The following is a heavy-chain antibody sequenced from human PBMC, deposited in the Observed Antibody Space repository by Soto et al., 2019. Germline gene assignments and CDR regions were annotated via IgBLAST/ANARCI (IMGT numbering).Heavy chain of an antibody. CDR2: IYYSGST. J-gene: IGHJ5*02. V-gene: IGHV4-31*03. Sequence: QVQLQESGPGLVKPSQTLSLTCTVSGGSISSGGYYWSWIRQHPGKGLEWIGYIYYSGSTYYNPSLKNRVTIPVAPSQHQSPLKLSSVTAADTAVYYCAREEGGGYDHRWFDPWGQGTLVTVSS. CDR1: GGSISSGGYY. D-gene: IGHD5-12*01. CDR3: AREEGGGYDHRWFDP.